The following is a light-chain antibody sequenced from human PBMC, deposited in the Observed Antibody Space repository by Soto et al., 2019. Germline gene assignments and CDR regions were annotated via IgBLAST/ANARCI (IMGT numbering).Light chain of an antibody. CDR1: QSVSSY. CDR3: QQRNIWPPVT. Sequence: EIVLTQSPATLSFSPAERCTLAFIASQSVSSYLAWYQQKPGQPPRLLIYGAFNRAAGIPARFSGSGSGTDFTLTISSLEPEDSAVYYCQQRNIWPPVTFGQGTRLEI. J-gene: IGKJ5*01. V-gene: IGKV3-11*01. CDR2: GAF.